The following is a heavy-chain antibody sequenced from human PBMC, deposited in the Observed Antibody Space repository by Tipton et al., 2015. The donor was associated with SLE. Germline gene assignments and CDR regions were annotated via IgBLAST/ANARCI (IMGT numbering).Heavy chain of an antibody. CDR2: LYGGNT. CDR1: GGSMSSHN. CDR3: ARGLWELLHDGFDI. Sequence: TLSLTCTVSGGSMSSHNWSWIRQPPGKGLEWTGYLYGGNTNYDPSLKSRVTISVDTSRSQFSLRLSSVTAADTAVYYCARGLWELLHDGFDIWGQGTMVTVSS. D-gene: IGHD1-26*01. J-gene: IGHJ3*02. V-gene: IGHV4-59*08.